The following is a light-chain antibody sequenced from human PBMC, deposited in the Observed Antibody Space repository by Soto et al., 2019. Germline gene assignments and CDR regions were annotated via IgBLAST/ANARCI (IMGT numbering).Light chain of an antibody. CDR3: GTWDSSLSAYV. Sequence: QSVLTQPPSVSAAPGQKVTISCSGSSSNIGNNYVSWYQQLPGTAPKLLIYDNNKRPSGIPDRFSGSKSGTSATLGITGFQTGDEDDYYCGTWDSSLSAYVFGTGTKVTVL. CDR1: SSNIGNNY. V-gene: IGLV1-51*01. CDR2: DNN. J-gene: IGLJ1*01.